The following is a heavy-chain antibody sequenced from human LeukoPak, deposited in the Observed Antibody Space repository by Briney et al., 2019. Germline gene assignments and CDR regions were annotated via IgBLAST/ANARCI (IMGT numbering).Heavy chain of an antibody. CDR3: ARVRRGASYGGMYG. Sequence: GRSLRLSCAASGFTFSSYVMNWVRQAPGKGLEWVAGISYYGRNKYYADTVKGRFTISRANSKNTLYLQMNSLGAEDTAVYYCARVRRGASYGGMYGWGQGTTVTVAS. V-gene: IGHV3-30*03. CDR2: ISYYGRNK. CDR1: GFTFSSYV. J-gene: IGHJ6*02. D-gene: IGHD5-18*01.